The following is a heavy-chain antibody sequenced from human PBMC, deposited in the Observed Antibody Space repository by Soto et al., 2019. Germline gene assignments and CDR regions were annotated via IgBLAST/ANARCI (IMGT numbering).Heavy chain of an antibody. Sequence: QVKLVQSGTEVKQPGASMKVPCKASGYSFATSGISWVRQAPGQGLEWMGWISVYNGNTNYDQKLQDRVTMTTDTSTSTAYLELRNLRSDDTAVYYCARAGQYYDSSGYANWGQGTLVTVSS. CDR2: ISVYNGNT. CDR1: GYSFATSG. D-gene: IGHD3-22*01. J-gene: IGHJ4*02. CDR3: ARAGQYYDSSGYAN. V-gene: IGHV1-18*01.